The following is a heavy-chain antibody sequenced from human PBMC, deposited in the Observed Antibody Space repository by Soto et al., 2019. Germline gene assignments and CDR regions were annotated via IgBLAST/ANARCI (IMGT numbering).Heavy chain of an antibody. CDR3: ARVRYSGTYAFAY. CDR2: IYYSGST. CDR1: GGSFGGYY. V-gene: IGHV4-59*01. J-gene: IGHJ4*02. Sequence: ETMSVSCAVEGGSFGGYYGSWILQPPGKGLEWIGYIYYSGSTNYNPSLKSRVTISVDTSNNQFSLKLSSVTAADTAVYYCARVRYSGTYAFAYWGQGALVTVSS. D-gene: IGHD1-26*01.